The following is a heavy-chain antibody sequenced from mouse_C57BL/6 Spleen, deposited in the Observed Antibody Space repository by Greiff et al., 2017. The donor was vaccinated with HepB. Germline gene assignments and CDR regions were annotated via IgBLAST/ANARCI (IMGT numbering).Heavy chain of an antibody. D-gene: IGHD1-1*01. J-gene: IGHJ1*03. CDR1: GYTFTSYW. CDR3: GRGTTVVATDWYFDV. CDR2: IDPSDSET. V-gene: IGHV1-52*01. Sequence: QVQLQQPGAELVSPGSSVKLSCKASGYTFTSYWMHWVKQRPIQGLEWIGNIDPSDSETHYNQKFKDKATLTVDKSSSTAYMQLSSLTSEDSAVYYCGRGTTVVATDWYFDVWGTGTTVTVSS.